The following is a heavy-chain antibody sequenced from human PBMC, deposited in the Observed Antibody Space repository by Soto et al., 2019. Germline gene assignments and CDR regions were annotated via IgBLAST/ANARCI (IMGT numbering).Heavy chain of an antibody. CDR3: AQTNGWPGLDY. CDR2: IYNGEST. CDR1: GASISRFY. Sequence: QVQLQESGPGLVKPSETMSLTCSASGASISRFYWNWIRQPPGKGLEWIGHIYNGESTNYNPSLKSRVTISVDTSKNQFSLKLTSVTAADTAVYYCAQTNGWPGLDYWSQGTLVTVSS. V-gene: IGHV4-59*01. D-gene: IGHD6-19*01. J-gene: IGHJ4*02.